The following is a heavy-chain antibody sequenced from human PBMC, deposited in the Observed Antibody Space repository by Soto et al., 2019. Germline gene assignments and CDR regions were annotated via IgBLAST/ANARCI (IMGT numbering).Heavy chain of an antibody. D-gene: IGHD3-3*01. V-gene: IGHV4-4*07. CDR3: ARGQRFSDWFDP. J-gene: IGHJ5*02. CDR1: GGSMTSYY. Sequence: SETLSLTCAVSGGSMTSYYWTWIRQPAGKGLEWIGRVYSSGGTHYNPSLKSRVTISLDTSKNQFSLRLLSVTDADTAVYFCARGQRFSDWFDPWGQGTLVTVSS. CDR2: VYSSGGT.